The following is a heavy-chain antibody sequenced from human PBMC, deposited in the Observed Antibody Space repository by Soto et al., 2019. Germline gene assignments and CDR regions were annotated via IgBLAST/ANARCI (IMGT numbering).Heavy chain of an antibody. J-gene: IGHJ6*02. V-gene: IGHV1-69*13. Sequence: SVKVSCKASGGTFSSYAISWVRQAPGQGLEWMGGIIPIFGTANYAQKFQGRVTITADESTSTAYMELSSLRSEDTAVYYCARDRKYYYDSSGSYGMDVWGQGTSVTVSS. CDR3: ARDRKYYYDSSGSYGMDV. CDR2: IIPIFGTA. D-gene: IGHD3-22*01. CDR1: GGTFSSYA.